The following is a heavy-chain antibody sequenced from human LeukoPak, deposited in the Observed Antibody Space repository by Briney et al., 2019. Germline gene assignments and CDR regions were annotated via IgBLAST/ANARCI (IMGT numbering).Heavy chain of an antibody. CDR1: GGSISSSSYY. V-gene: IGHV4-39*07. CDR2: IYSSGST. CDR3: ARGPYSSGWYDY. J-gene: IGHJ4*02. D-gene: IGHD6-19*01. Sequence: KPSETLSLTCTVSGGSISSSSYYWGWIRQPPGKGLEWIGSIYSSGSTYYNPSLKSRVTISVDTSKNQFSLKLSSVTAADTAVYYCARGPYSSGWYDYWGQGTLVTVSS.